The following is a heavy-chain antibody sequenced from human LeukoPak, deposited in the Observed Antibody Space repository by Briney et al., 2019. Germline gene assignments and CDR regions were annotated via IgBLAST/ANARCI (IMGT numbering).Heavy chain of an antibody. CDR1: GYTFTSYY. Sequence: GASVKVSCKASGYTFTSYYMHWVRQAPGQGPEWMGWISAYNGNTNYAQKLQGRVTMTTDTSTSTAYMELRSLRSDDTAVYYCASRYVGESSYNWFDPWGQGTLVTVSS. CDR3: ASRYVGESSYNWFDP. D-gene: IGHD3-16*02. CDR2: ISAYNGNT. V-gene: IGHV1-18*04. J-gene: IGHJ5*02.